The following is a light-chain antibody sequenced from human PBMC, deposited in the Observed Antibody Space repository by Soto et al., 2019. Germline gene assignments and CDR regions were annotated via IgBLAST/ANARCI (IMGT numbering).Light chain of an antibody. V-gene: IGLV7-46*01. CDR3: LLSYSGARPVV. CDR2: DTS. Sequence: QAVVTQEPSLTVSPGGTVTLTCSSSTGAVTSGHYPYWIQQKPGQAPRTLIYDTSNKQSWTPARFSGSLLGGKAALTLSGAQPEDEADYYCLLSYSGARPVVFGGGTKLTVL. CDR1: TGAVTSGHY. J-gene: IGLJ2*01.